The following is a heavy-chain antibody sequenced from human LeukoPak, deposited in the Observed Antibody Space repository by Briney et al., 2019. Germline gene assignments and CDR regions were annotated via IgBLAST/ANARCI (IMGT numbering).Heavy chain of an antibody. V-gene: IGHV7-4-1*02. Sequence: ASVKVSCKASGYTFMDSDINWVRQAPGQGLEWMGWINTNTGNPTYAQGFTGRFVFSLDTSVSTAYLQISSLKAEDTAVYYCARVLLGVGYYYYYYMDVWGKGTTVTVSS. CDR2: INTNTGNP. D-gene: IGHD3-3*01. CDR3: ARVLLGVGYYYYYYMDV. J-gene: IGHJ6*03. CDR1: GYTFMDSD.